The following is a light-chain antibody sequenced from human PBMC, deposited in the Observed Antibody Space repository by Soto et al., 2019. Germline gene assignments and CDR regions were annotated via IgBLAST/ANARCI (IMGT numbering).Light chain of an antibody. CDR1: SSDVGGYNF. Sequence: QSALTQPASVSGSPGQSITISCTGSSSDVGGYNFVSWYQQHPGKAPKLMIYDVSNRPSGVSNRFSGSKSGNTASLTISGLQAEDEADYYCNSYTSSRTLIFSGGTKLTVL. V-gene: IGLV2-14*01. CDR2: DVS. J-gene: IGLJ2*01. CDR3: NSYTSSRTLI.